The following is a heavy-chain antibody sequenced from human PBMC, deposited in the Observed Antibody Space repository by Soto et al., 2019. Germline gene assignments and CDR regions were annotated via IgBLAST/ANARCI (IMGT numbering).Heavy chain of an antibody. CDR1: GFTFSSYS. V-gene: IGHV3-21*01. CDR3: ARVPNGGIDAFDI. J-gene: IGHJ3*02. Sequence: GGSLRLSCAASGFTFSSYSMNWVRQAPGKGLEWVSSISSSSYIYYADSVKGRFTISRDNAKNSLYLQMNSLRAEDTAVYYCARVPNGGIDAFDIWGQGTMVTVSS. CDR2: ISSSSYI. D-gene: IGHD2-8*01.